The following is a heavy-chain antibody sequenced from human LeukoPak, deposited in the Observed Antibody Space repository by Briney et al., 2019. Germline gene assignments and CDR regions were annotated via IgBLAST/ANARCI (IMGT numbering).Heavy chain of an antibody. CDR1: GDSISGNY. Sequence: SETLSLTCTVSGDSISGNYWTWIRQPPGKGLEWIGYIYYSGSTNYNPSLKSRVTISLDTSKNQFSLKLSSVTTADTAVYYCARSVVTLYWYFDLWGRGTLVTVSS. D-gene: IGHD4-23*01. V-gene: IGHV4-59*01. J-gene: IGHJ2*01. CDR2: IYYSGST. CDR3: ARSVVTLYWYFDL.